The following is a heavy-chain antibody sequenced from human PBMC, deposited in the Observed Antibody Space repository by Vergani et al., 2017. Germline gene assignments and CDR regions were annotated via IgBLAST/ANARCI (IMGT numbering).Heavy chain of an antibody. CDR1: GFTFSNAW. Sequence: EVQLVESGGGLVKPGGSLRLSCAASGFTFSNAWMSWVRQAPGKGLEWVGRIKSKTDGGTTDYAAPVKGRFTISRDDSKNTLYLQMNSLKTEDTAVYYCTTDYSGSYVYYHGMDVWGQGTTVTVSS. D-gene: IGHD1-26*01. J-gene: IGHJ6*02. CDR2: IKSKTDGGTT. V-gene: IGHV3-15*01. CDR3: TTDYSGSYVYYHGMDV.